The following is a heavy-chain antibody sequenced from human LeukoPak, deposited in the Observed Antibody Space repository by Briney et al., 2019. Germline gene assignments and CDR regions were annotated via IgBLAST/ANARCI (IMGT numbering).Heavy chain of an antibody. D-gene: IGHD3-22*01. Sequence: ASVKVSCKASGYTFTGYYMHWVRQAPVQGLEWMGWINPNSGGTNYAQKFQGRVTMTRDTSTSTVYMELSSLRSEDTAVYYCARDGSRTYYYDSSGYDYFDYWGQGALVTVSS. CDR3: ARDGSRTYYYDSSGYDYFDY. J-gene: IGHJ4*02. CDR2: INPNSGGT. V-gene: IGHV1-2*02. CDR1: GYTFTGYY.